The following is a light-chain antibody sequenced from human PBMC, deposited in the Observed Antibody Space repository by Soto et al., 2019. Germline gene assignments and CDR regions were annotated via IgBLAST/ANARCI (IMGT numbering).Light chain of an antibody. Sequence: DIQMTQSPSTLSGSVGDSVTITCRASQTISSWLAWYQQKPGKAPKFLIFAASSFQSGVPSRFSGSGSGTHFTLTISSLQPEDFATYYCQQADSLPITFGQGTRLEIK. CDR3: QQADSLPIT. CDR1: QTISSW. J-gene: IGKJ5*01. CDR2: AAS. V-gene: IGKV1-12*01.